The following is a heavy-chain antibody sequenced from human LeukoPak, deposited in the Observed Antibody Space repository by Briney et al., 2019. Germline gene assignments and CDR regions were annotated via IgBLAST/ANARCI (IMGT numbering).Heavy chain of an antibody. Sequence: SETLSLTCTVYGGSISSYYWSWIRQPPGKGLEWIGYIYYSGSTNYNPSLKSRVTISVDTSKNQFSLKLSSVTAADTAVYYCARHGSGSYLDAFDIWGQGTMVTVSS. CDR1: GGSISSYY. CDR3: ARHGSGSYLDAFDI. CDR2: IYYSGST. V-gene: IGHV4-59*08. D-gene: IGHD3-10*01. J-gene: IGHJ3*02.